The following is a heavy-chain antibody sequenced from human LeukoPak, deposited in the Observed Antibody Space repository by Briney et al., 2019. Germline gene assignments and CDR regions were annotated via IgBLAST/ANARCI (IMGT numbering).Heavy chain of an antibody. J-gene: IGHJ4*02. CDR2: ISSSSSYI. CDR1: GFTFSSYS. Sequence: GGSLRLSCAASGFTFSSYSMNWVRQAPGKGLEWVSSISSSSSYIYYADSVKGRFTISRDNAKNSLYLQMNSLRAEDTAVYYCARTTGAGAICNYWGQGTLVTVSS. CDR3: ARTTGAGAICNY. D-gene: IGHD1-26*01. V-gene: IGHV3-21*01.